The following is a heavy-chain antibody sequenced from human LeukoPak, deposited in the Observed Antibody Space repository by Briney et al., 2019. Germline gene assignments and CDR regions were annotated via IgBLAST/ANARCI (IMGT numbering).Heavy chain of an antibody. D-gene: IGHD5-24*01. CDR2: ISGSGVYT. CDR3: AKAVDLATISVDI. Sequence: PGGSLRLSRAASGFTFDSYGMNWVRQAPGKGLEWVSGISGSGVYTYYADSVKGRFTISRDNSKNTLYLVMNSLRVDDTAVYYCAKAVDLATISVDIWGQGTMVTVSS. J-gene: IGHJ3*02. CDR1: GFTFDSYG. V-gene: IGHV3-23*01.